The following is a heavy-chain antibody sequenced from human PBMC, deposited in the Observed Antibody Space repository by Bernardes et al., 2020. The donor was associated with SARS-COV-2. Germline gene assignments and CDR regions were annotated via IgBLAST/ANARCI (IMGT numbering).Heavy chain of an antibody. D-gene: IGHD3-22*01. CDR2: ISGSGGST. V-gene: IGHV3-23*01. Sequence: VGSLRLSCAASGFTFRSSAMSWVRQAPGTGLAWVSAISGSGGSTYYADSVKGRFTISRDNSKNTLYLQMNSLRAEDTAVYYCAKDFYYDSSGYSQPSYAFDIWGQGTMVTV. CDR3: AKDFYYDSSGYSQPSYAFDI. CDR1: GFTFRSSA. J-gene: IGHJ3*02.